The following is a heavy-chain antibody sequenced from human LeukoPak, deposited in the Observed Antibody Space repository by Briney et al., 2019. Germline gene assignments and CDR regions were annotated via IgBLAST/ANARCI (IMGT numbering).Heavy chain of an antibody. CDR2: INSGGTT. Sequence: GGSLRLSCAASGFIVSSGYMTWVRQAPGKGLDWVSVINSGGTTYHADSLEGRFTISRDKSKNMLYLQMNSLKVEDTAVYYCAARKGFNSPFAHWGQGILVVVSS. J-gene: IGHJ5*02. D-gene: IGHD5-24*01. CDR3: AARKGFNSPFAH. CDR1: GFIVSSGY. V-gene: IGHV3-66*01.